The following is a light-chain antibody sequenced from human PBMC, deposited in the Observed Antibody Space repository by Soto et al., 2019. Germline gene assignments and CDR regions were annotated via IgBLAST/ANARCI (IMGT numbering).Light chain of an antibody. CDR1: SSDVGGHNY. CDR2: EVS. CDR3: SSYTSSSTDAV. Sequence: QSALTQPASVSGSPGQSITISCTGTSSDVGGHNYVSWYQQHPGKAPKLIICEVSNRPSGVSNRFSGSKSGKTASLTISGLQAEDEADYYCSSYTSSSTDAVFGGGTKLTVL. J-gene: IGLJ2*01. V-gene: IGLV2-14*01.